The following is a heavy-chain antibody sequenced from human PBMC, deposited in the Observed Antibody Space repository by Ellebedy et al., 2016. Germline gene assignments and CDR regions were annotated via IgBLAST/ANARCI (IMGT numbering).Heavy chain of an antibody. CDR1: GYTFTSSR. Sequence: ASVKVSXXASGYTFTSSRIAWVRQAPGQGLEWMGWINSYNGDTNYAQRLQGRVTMTTDTSTSTAFMELRSLRSDDTAVYYCARGSHYYDSSAYHDWGQGTLVTVSS. D-gene: IGHD3-22*01. V-gene: IGHV1-18*01. CDR2: INSYNGDT. CDR3: ARGSHYYDSSAYHD. J-gene: IGHJ4*02.